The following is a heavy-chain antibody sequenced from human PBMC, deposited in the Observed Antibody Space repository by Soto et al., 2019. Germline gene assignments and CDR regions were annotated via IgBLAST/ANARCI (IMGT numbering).Heavy chain of an antibody. CDR1: GFTFSSYW. J-gene: IGHJ6*02. Sequence: GSLRLSCAASGFTFSSYWMHWVRQAPGKGLVWVSRINSDGSSTSYADSVKGRFTISRDNAKNTLYLQMNSLRAEDTAVYYCARVFGSGWRYYYYYGMDVWGQGTTVTVSS. D-gene: IGHD6-19*01. V-gene: IGHV3-74*01. CDR3: ARVFGSGWRYYYYYGMDV. CDR2: INSDGSST.